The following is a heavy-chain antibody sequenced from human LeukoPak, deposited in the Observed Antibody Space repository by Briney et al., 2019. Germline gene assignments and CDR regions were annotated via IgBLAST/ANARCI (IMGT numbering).Heavy chain of an antibody. CDR2: IYYSGST. CDR3: ARHPPRCSGGSCYSNWFDP. CDR1: GGSISSSSYY. V-gene: IGHV4-39*01. J-gene: IGHJ5*02. Sequence: SETLSLTCTVSGGSISSSSYYWGWIRQPPGKGLEWIGSIYYSGSTYYNPSLKSRVTISVDTSKNQFSLKLSSVTAADTAVYYCARHPPRCSGGSCYSNWFDPWGQGTLVTVSS. D-gene: IGHD2-15*01.